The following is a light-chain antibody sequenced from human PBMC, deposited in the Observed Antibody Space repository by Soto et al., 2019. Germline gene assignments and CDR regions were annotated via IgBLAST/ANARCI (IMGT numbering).Light chain of an antibody. V-gene: IGKV1-33*01. J-gene: IGKJ3*01. CDR1: HDITSF. Sequence: DIQMTQSPSSLSASVGDRVTITCQASHDITSFLNWYQHKPGRAPKLLIYDASILEAGVPTRCSGSGSGTHFTCTISSLQPEDVATYYCQHCDYLPIFGPGTTVDFK. CDR2: DAS. CDR3: QHCDYLPI.